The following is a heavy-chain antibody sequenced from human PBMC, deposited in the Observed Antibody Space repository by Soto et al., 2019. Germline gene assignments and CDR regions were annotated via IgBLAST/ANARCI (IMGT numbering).Heavy chain of an antibody. D-gene: IGHD2-2*01. CDR2: IYYIGST. CDR3: ARGIRRQLLNWFDP. Sequence: ATLSLTCTVSGGSISSYYWSWIRQPPGKGLEWIGYIYYIGSTNYNPSLKSRVTISVDTSKNQFSLKLSSVTAADTAVYYCARGIRRQLLNWFDPWGQGTLVTVSS. V-gene: IGHV4-59*01. J-gene: IGHJ5*02. CDR1: GGSISSYY.